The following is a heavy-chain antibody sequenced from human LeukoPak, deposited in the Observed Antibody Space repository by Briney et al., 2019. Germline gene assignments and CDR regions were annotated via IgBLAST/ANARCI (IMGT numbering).Heavy chain of an antibody. Sequence: GGSLRLSCAASGFTVSNNYMNWVRQAPGKGLEWVSIIYSGGATYYADSVKGRFTISRDNSKNTVYLQTNSLRAEDTAVYYCARDYYGSGRFQYDSWGQGTLVTVSS. D-gene: IGHD3-10*01. CDR1: GFTVSNNY. CDR2: IYSGGAT. CDR3: ARDYYGSGRFQYDS. J-gene: IGHJ4*02. V-gene: IGHV3-53*01.